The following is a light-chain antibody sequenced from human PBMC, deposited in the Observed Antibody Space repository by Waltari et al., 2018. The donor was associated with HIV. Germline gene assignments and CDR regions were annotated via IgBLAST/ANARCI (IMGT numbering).Light chain of an antibody. CDR2: EVS. V-gene: IGLV2-14*01. J-gene: IGLJ2*01. CDR1: SSDVGGYNY. Sequence: QSALTQPASVSGSPGQSITISCTGTSSDVGGYNYVSWYQQHPGQAPKPMIYEVSNRPSGVSNRFSGSKSGNTASLTISGLQAEDEADYYCSSYTSSSTYVVFGGGTKLTVL. CDR3: SSYTSSSTYVV.